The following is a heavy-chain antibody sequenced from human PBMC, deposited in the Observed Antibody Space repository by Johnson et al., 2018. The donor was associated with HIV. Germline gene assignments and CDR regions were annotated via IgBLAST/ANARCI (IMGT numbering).Heavy chain of an antibody. CDR2: IRYDGSNK. V-gene: IGHV3-30*02. D-gene: IGHD2-21*02. CDR3: AKDWDVVVTAADAFDI. J-gene: IGHJ3*02. CDR1: GFTFSSYG. Sequence: QVQLVESGGGVVQPGGSLRLSCAASGFTFSSYGMHWVRQAPGKGLEWVAFIRYDGSNKYYADSVKGRFTISRDNSKNTLYLQMNSLRAEDTAVYYCAKDWDVVVTAADAFDIWCQGTMVTVSS.